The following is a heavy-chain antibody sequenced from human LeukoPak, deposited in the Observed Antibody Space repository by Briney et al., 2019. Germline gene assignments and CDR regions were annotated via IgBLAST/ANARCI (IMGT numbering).Heavy chain of an antibody. J-gene: IGHJ6*02. Sequence: SVKVSCKASGGTFSSYSISWVRQAPGQGLEWMGGIIPIFDTADYAQKFQGRVTITADESTSTAYMELGSLRSEDTAVFYCARISLGAIWGYYYGMDVWGQGTTVTVSS. CDR2: IIPIFDTA. D-gene: IGHD1-26*01. CDR1: GGTFSSYS. CDR3: ARISLGAIWGYYYGMDV. V-gene: IGHV1-69*13.